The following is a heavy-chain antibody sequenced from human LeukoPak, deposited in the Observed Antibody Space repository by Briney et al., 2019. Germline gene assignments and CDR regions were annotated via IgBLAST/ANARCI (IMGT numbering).Heavy chain of an antibody. V-gene: IGHV4-4*09. J-gene: IGHJ4*02. CDR3: ARHYYGSGSFDY. CDR2: IYTSGST. CDR1: GGSIGSYY. Sequence: PSETLSLTCTVSGGSIGSYYWSWIRQPPGKGLEWIGYIYTSGSTNYNPSLKSRVTISVDTSKNQFSLKLSSVTAADTAVYYCARHYYGSGSFDYWGQGTLVTVSS. D-gene: IGHD3-10*01.